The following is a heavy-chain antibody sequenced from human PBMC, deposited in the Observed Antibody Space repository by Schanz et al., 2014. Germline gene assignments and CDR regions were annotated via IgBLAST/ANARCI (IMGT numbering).Heavy chain of an antibody. D-gene: IGHD6-13*01. J-gene: IGHJ4*02. CDR1: GFIFTSYS. CDR2: IDYRGNP. V-gene: IGHV4-59*06. Sequence: VQLVESGGGLVKSGGSLRLSCATSGFIFTSYSMHWVRQHPGKGLEWIGRIDYRGNPYYNESLKSRLTISLHASENQFSLQLTSVTAADTAVYYCARKRGRGNNSSWYGWGQGTPVNDSS. CDR3: ARKRGRGNNSSWYG.